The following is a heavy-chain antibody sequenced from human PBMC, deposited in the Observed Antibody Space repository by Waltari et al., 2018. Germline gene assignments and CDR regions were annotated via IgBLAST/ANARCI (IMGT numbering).Heavy chain of an antibody. J-gene: IGHJ4*02. CDR2: IKHSGST. D-gene: IGHD3-10*01. Sequence: QVQLQQWGAGLLKPSETLSLTCAVYGGSFSGYYWSWIRQPPGKGLEWIGEIKHSGSTNDNPSLKSRVTISVDTSKNQFSLKLSSVTAADTAVYYGARGRAYYYGSGSYPLDYWGQGTLVTVSS. CDR1: GGSFSGYY. V-gene: IGHV4-34*01. CDR3: ARGRAYYYGSGSYPLDY.